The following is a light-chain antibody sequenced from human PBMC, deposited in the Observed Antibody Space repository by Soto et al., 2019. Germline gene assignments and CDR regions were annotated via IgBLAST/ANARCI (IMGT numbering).Light chain of an antibody. CDR2: GAS. Sequence: EIVLTQSPGTLSLSPGESATLSCRASQSVSSSYLAWYQQKPGQAPRLLIYGASSRATGIQDRFSGSGSGTDFTLTISRLEPEDFAVYYCQQYGTSPELTFGGGTKVELE. CDR1: QSVSSSY. CDR3: QQYGTSPELT. V-gene: IGKV3-20*01. J-gene: IGKJ4*01.